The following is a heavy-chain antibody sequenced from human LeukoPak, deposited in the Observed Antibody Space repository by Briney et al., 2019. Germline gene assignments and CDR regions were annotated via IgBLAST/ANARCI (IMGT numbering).Heavy chain of an antibody. V-gene: IGHV5-51*01. D-gene: IGHD1-26*01. Sequence: GESLKISCKGSGYSFTTYWIGWERQMPGKGLEWMGIIYPGDSDTRYSSSFQGQVTISADKSISTAYLQWSSLEASDTAMYYCARRSGSFTIDYWGQGTLVTVSS. CDR1: GYSFTTYW. J-gene: IGHJ4*02. CDR3: ARRSGSFTIDY. CDR2: IYPGDSDT.